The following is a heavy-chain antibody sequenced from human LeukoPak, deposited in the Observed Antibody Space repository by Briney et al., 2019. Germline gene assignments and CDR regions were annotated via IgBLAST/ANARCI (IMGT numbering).Heavy chain of an antibody. Sequence: GRSLRLSCAASRFIFSNYAMHWVRQAPGKGLDWVAVISYHGRDQFYADSVKGRFTISRDSSKDTLYPQMNSLRTADTAVYYCARQDCSGGSCYLEYWGQGTLVTVSS. J-gene: IGHJ4*02. CDR3: ARQDCSGGSCYLEY. D-gene: IGHD2-15*01. CDR2: ISYHGRDQ. V-gene: IGHV3-30*04. CDR1: RFIFSNYA.